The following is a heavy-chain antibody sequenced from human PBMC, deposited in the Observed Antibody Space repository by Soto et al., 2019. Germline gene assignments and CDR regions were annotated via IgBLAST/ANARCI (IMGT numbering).Heavy chain of an antibody. V-gene: IGHV3-30*18. J-gene: IGHJ5*02. D-gene: IGHD3-3*01. CDR2: ISYDGSNK. Sequence: GGSLRLSCAASGFTFSSYGMHWVRQAPGKGLEWVAVISYDGSNKYYADSVKGRFTISRDNSKNTLYLQMNSLRAEDTAVYYCAKTPSRYDFWSGYYPSWGQGTLVTVSS. CDR1: GFTFSSYG. CDR3: AKTPSRYDFWSGYYPS.